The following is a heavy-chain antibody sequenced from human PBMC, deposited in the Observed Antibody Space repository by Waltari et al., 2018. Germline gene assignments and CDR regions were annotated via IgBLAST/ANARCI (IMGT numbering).Heavy chain of an antibody. J-gene: IGHJ5*02. V-gene: IGHV4-4*02. CDR3: ARVMIRGVKRFDP. CDR2: MFNRGIT. CDR1: GVFITEVTW. Sequence: VHLQESGPGLVQPSGTLSLTCAVSGVFITEVTWWSWVRQPPGKGVGWIGEMFNRGITKYTPSLKSRVTISVDASMNLFFLNLSSVTAADTAMYYCARVMIRGVKRFDPWSQGLQVTVSS. D-gene: IGHD3-10*01.